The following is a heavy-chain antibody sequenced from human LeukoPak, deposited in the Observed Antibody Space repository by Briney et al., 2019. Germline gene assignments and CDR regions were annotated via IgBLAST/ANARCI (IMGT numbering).Heavy chain of an antibody. D-gene: IGHD3-9*01. Sequence: GGSLRLSCAASGFTFSGYGMHWVRQAPGKGLEWVAVIWYDGSNKYYADSVRGRFTISRDNSKNTLYLQMNSLRAEDTAVYYCARERYFDWLLSGMDVWGQGTTVTVSS. CDR1: GFTFSGYG. CDR3: ARERYFDWLLSGMDV. V-gene: IGHV3-33*08. J-gene: IGHJ6*02. CDR2: IWYDGSNK.